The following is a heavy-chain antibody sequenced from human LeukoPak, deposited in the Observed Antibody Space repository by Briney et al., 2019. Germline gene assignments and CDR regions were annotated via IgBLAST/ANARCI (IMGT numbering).Heavy chain of an antibody. CDR2: ISDSGEST. Sequence: QPGGSLRLSCAASGFTFSSNAMSWVRQAPGKGLEWVSSISDSGESTYYADPVKGRFTISRDNSKNTLYLQMNSLRAEDTAVYYCARVSHYYDSSGYYAPFDYWGQGTLVTVSS. J-gene: IGHJ4*02. CDR1: GFTFSSNA. CDR3: ARVSHYYDSSGYYAPFDY. D-gene: IGHD3-22*01. V-gene: IGHV3-23*01.